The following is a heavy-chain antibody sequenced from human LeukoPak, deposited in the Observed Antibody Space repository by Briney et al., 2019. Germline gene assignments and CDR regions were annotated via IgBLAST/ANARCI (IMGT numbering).Heavy chain of an antibody. Sequence: GGSLRLSCAASGFTFSSYTMSWVRQAPGKGLEWVSSISSSGSYIYYAESVKGRFTMSRDNAKNSLYLQMNSLRAEDTAVYYCAKGFLGNIDYWGQGTLVTVSS. CDR1: GFTFSSYT. J-gene: IGHJ4*02. CDR3: AKGFLGNIDY. V-gene: IGHV3-21*04. D-gene: IGHD1/OR15-1a*01. CDR2: ISSSGSYI.